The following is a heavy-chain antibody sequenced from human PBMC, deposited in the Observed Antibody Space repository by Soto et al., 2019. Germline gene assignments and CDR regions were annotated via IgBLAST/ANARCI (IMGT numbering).Heavy chain of an antibody. CDR2: ISNDGVNK. V-gene: IGHV3-30*18. CDR3: AKVSSGWYGNDY. D-gene: IGHD6-19*01. CDR1: GFTFSGYG. Sequence: GGSLRLSCAASGFTFSGYGMHWVRQAPGKGLEWVTLISNDGVNKYYTDSVKGRFTVSRENSKNTLYVQMNSLRAEGTAVYYCAKVSSGWYGNDYWGQGTLVTVSS. J-gene: IGHJ4*02.